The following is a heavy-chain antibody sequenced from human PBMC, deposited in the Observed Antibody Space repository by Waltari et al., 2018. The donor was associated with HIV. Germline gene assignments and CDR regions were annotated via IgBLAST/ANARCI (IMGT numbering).Heavy chain of an antibody. CDR3: ARNSSAKGNRYFYYGLDV. Sequence: QVHLVQSGPEVKRPGASVKISCKAYEYTFINFDVNWVRQAAGQGPGWLGWMNPNRGNKAYTYKFEERDTMTRDVSTDTAYMEMSGLTPEDTAIYYCARNSSAKGNRYFYYGLDVWGQGTPVTV. CDR2: MNPNRGNK. D-gene: IGHD3-22*01. J-gene: IGHJ6*02. CDR1: EYTFINFD. V-gene: IGHV1-8*02.